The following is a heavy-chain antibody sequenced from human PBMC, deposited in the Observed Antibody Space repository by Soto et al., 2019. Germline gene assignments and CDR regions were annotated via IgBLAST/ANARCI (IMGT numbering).Heavy chain of an antibody. Sequence: EVQLVESGGGLVQPGGSLRLSCAASGFTFSSYEMNWVRQAPGKGLEWVSYISSSGSTIYYADSVKGRFTISRDNAKNSLYLQMNSLRAEDTAVYYCARVRNWSGYYLGGDAFDIWGQGTMVTVSS. J-gene: IGHJ3*02. CDR2: ISSSGSTI. CDR3: ARVRNWSGYYLGGDAFDI. V-gene: IGHV3-48*03. CDR1: GFTFSSYE. D-gene: IGHD3-3*01.